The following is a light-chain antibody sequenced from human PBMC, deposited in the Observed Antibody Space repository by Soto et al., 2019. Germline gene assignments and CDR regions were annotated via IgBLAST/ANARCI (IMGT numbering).Light chain of an antibody. CDR2: GNS. CDR3: QSYDSSLSGSV. J-gene: IGLJ3*02. Sequence: QSVLTQPPSVSGAPGQRVTISCTGSSSNIGAGYDVHWYQQFPGTAPKLLIYGNSNRPSGVPDRFSGSKSGTSASLAITGLQAEYEADYYCQSYDSSLSGSVFGGGTKLTVL. CDR1: SSNIGAGYD. V-gene: IGLV1-40*01.